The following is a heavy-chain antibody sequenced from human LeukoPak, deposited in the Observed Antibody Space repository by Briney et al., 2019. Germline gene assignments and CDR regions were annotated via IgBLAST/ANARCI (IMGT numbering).Heavy chain of an antibody. D-gene: IGHD6-13*01. Sequence: GASVKVPRKASGYTFIDYYIHWVRHAPEQGLEWMGWFNPINGGPYYAQKFQGRVSMTRDTPINTAYMELSGLTSDDTAVYCCARRFSTWSEGWFDPWGQGTLVTVSS. CDR2: FNPINGGP. J-gene: IGHJ5*02. V-gene: IGHV1-2*02. CDR1: GYTFIDYY. CDR3: ARRFSTWSEGWFDP.